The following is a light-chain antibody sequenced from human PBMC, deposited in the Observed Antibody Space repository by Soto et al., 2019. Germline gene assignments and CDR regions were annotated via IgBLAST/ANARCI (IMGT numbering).Light chain of an antibody. J-gene: IGKJ1*01. CDR1: QSINSW. Sequence: DIQMTQSPSSLSASVGDRVTITCRASQSINSWLAWYQQKPGKPPTLLIYKASTLESGVPSRFSGSGSGTEFTLTINNLQPDDFATYYCQEFKTYSWTFGHGTKVEIK. V-gene: IGKV1-5*03. CDR3: QEFKTYSWT. CDR2: KAS.